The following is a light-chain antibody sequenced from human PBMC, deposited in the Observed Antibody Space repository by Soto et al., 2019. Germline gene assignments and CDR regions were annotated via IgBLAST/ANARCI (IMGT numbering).Light chain of an antibody. CDR3: QQYNDWAPFT. Sequence: LVMTQSPAPLSVSPGGSATLSFRASQSINKNLAWYQQRPGQAPRLLIYGASTKATGIPARFSGRGSGTDFTLTISSLQSEDVAVYYCQQYNDWAPFTFGPGTKVDIK. CDR2: GAS. CDR1: QSINKN. V-gene: IGKV3-15*01. J-gene: IGKJ3*01.